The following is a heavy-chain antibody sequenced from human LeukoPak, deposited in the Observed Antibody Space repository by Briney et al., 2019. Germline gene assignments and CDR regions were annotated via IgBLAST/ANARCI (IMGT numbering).Heavy chain of an antibody. CDR1: GFNFSSHW. CDR2: IGQDGTEK. V-gene: IGHV3-7*01. CDR3: ARGYCSGTSCFGAFDM. Sequence: GGSLRLSCAASGFNFSSHWMSWVHQAPGKGLEWVANIGQDGTEKNYVDSVKGRFTISRDNAKNSLYLQMSSLRAEDTAVYHCARGYCSGTSCFGAFDMWGQGTMVPVSS. D-gene: IGHD2-2*01. J-gene: IGHJ3*02.